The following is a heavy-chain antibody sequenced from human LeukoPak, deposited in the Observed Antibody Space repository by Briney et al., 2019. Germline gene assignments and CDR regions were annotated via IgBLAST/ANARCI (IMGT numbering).Heavy chain of an antibody. CDR1: GLTFSSYS. V-gene: IGHV3-21*01. Sequence: GGSLRLSCAASGLTFSSYSMNWVRQAPGKGLEWVSSISSSSSYIYYADSVKGRFNISRDNAKNSLYLQMNSLRAEDTAVYYCARARSVVPAALPDYYYYYMDVWGKGTTVTVSS. CDR3: ARARSVVPAALPDYYYYYMDV. CDR2: ISSSSSYI. D-gene: IGHD2-2*01. J-gene: IGHJ6*03.